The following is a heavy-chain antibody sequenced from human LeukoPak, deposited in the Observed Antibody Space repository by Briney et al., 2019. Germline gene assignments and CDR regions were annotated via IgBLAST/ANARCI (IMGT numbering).Heavy chain of an antibody. D-gene: IGHD2/OR15-2a*01. Sequence: ASVKVSCKASGYTFTTYGISWVRQAPGQGLEWMGWINPYNGNTKYAQNFQDRVSMTTDTSTSTAYKELRSLRSGNTAVYYCARGIYGRFDYWGQGTLVTVSS. J-gene: IGHJ4*02. CDR1: GYTFTTYG. CDR3: ARGIYGRFDY. V-gene: IGHV1-18*01. CDR2: INPYNGNT.